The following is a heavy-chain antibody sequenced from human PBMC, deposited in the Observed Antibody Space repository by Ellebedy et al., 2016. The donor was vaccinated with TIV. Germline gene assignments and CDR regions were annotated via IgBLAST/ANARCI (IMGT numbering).Heavy chain of an antibody. J-gene: IGHJ5*02. CDR3: ARAAGIAVGKRGWFDP. CDR1: GDSVSSDRVA. Sequence: SQTLSLTCAISGDSVSSDRVAWNWLRQSPSRGLEWMGRTYYRSKWYSDYAVSVKSRIIVKPDTSKNPFSLQLNSVTPEDTAVYYCARAAGIAVGKRGWFDPWGQGILVTVSS. V-gene: IGHV6-1*01. CDR2: TYYRSKWYS. D-gene: IGHD6-19*01.